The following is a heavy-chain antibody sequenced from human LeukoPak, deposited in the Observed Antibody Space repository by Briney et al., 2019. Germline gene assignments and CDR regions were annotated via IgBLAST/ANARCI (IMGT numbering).Heavy chain of an antibody. Sequence: PSETLSLTCTVSGGSISSGSYYWRWIRQPAGKELEWIGRIYPSGSANYNPSLKSRVTISVDTSKNQFSLKLSSVTAADTAVYYCARSGYSSGWPLDYYYMDVWGKGTTVTVSS. J-gene: IGHJ6*03. V-gene: IGHV4-61*02. CDR2: IYPSGSA. CDR3: ARSGYSSGWPLDYYYMDV. CDR1: GGSISSGSYY. D-gene: IGHD6-19*01.